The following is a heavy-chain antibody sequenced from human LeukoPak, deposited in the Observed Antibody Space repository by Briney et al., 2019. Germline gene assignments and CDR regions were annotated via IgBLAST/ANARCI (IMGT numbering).Heavy chain of an antibody. CDR1: GYTFTGYY. D-gene: IGHD3-3*01. CDR2: INPNSGGT. J-gene: IGHJ5*02. Sequence: ASVKVSCKASGYTFTGYYMHWVRQAPGQGLEWMGWINPNSGGTNYAQKFQGRVTMTRDTSISTAYMELSRLRSDDTAVYYCARGSYDFWSGYYLRSPQVEVPPEGQNWFDPWGQGTLVTVSS. V-gene: IGHV1-2*02. CDR3: ARGSYDFWSGYYLRSPQVEVPPEGQNWFDP.